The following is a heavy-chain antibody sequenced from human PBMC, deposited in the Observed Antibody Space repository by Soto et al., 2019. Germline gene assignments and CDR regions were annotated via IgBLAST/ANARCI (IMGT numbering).Heavy chain of an antibody. D-gene: IGHD3-10*01. CDR2: VYYSGST. Sequence: QVQLQESGPGLVKPSETLSLSCSVSGGSVSSVTSYWNWIRQPPGGGLEWIGYVYYSGSTNYNPSLKSRVTMSVDTSKNQFSLKLSSVTAADTAIYYCASAPLGRLYFGELYWFDLWGPGTLVTVSS. J-gene: IGHJ5*02. CDR1: GGSVSSVTSY. V-gene: IGHV4-61*01. CDR3: ASAPLGRLYFGELYWFDL.